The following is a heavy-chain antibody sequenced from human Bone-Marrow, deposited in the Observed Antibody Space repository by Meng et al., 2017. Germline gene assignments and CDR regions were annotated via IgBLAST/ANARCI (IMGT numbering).Heavy chain of an antibody. CDR1: GGSISSYY. Sequence: SETLSLTCTASGGSISSYYWSWIRQPPGKGLEWIGYIYYSGSTNYNPSLKSRVTISVDTSKNQFSLKLSSVTAADTAVYYCARVPSTVRGALDYFDYWGQGTLVTVSS. J-gene: IGHJ4*02. V-gene: IGHV4-59*01. D-gene: IGHD3-10*02. CDR2: IYYSGST. CDR3: ARVPSTVRGALDYFDY.